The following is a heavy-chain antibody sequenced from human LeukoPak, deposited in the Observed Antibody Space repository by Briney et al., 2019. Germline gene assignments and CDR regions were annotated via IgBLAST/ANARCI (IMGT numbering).Heavy chain of an antibody. Sequence: SQTLSLTCAISGDSVSSNSAAWNWIRQSPSRGLEWLGRTYYRSKWYNDYAVSVKSRTTINPDTSKNQFSLQLNSVTPEDTAVYYCARGYDEVADAYYYYYMDVWGKGTTVTVSS. D-gene: IGHD5-12*01. CDR1: GDSVSSNSAA. J-gene: IGHJ6*03. CDR3: ARGYDEVADAYYYYYMDV. V-gene: IGHV6-1*01. CDR2: TYYRSKWYN.